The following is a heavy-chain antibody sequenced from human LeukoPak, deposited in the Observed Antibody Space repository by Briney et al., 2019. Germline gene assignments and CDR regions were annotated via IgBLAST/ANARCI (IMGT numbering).Heavy chain of an antibody. J-gene: IGHJ4*02. CDR3: ARAARGYSYVLLDY. Sequence: SVKVSCKASGGTFSSYAISWVRQAPGQGLEWMGRIIPILGIANYAQKFQGRVTITADKSTSTAYMELSSLRSEDTAVYYCARAARGYSYVLLDYWGQGTLVTVPS. V-gene: IGHV1-69*04. CDR2: IIPILGIA. D-gene: IGHD5-18*01. CDR1: GGTFSSYA.